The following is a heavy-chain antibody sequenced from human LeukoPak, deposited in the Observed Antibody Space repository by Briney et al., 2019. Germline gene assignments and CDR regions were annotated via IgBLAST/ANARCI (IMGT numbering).Heavy chain of an antibody. J-gene: IGHJ4*02. CDR1: GLTLSSNY. V-gene: IGHV3-53*01. CDR2: IYSGGAN. CDR3: TKLKGWYGEVFFDY. Sequence: PGGSLRLSCAASGLTLSSNYMSWVRQPAGKGLEWVSVIYSGGANFYADAVKGRFTIYRDTSKNTLYLQMNDLRADDTAVYYCTKLKGWYGEVFFDYWGQGTLVTVSS. D-gene: IGHD6-19*01.